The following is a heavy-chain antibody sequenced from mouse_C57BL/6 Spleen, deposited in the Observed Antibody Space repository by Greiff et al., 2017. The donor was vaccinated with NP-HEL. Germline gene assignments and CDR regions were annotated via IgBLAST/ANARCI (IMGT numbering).Heavy chain of an antibody. CDR2: MDPSDSYT. D-gene: IGHD2-2*01. CDR3: ARASTMVTTGFAY. J-gene: IGHJ3*01. Sequence: VQLQQSGAELVRPGTSVKLSCKASGYTFTSYWMHWVKQRPGQGLEWIGVMDPSDSYTNYNQKFKGKATLTVDTSSSTAYMQLSSLTSEDSAVYYCARASTMVTTGFAYWGQGTLVAVSA. V-gene: IGHV1-59*01. CDR1: GYTFTSYW.